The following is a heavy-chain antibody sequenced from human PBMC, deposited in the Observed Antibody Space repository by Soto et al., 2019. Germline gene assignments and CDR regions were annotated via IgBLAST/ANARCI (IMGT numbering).Heavy chain of an antibody. D-gene: IGHD2-15*01. CDR1: GYTFTSYY. CDR2: INPSGGST. V-gene: IGHV1-46*01. CDR3: ARGGGYVGYCSGGSCQDFDY. J-gene: IGHJ4*02. Sequence: QVQLVQSGAEVKKPGASVKVSCKASGYTFTSYYMHWVRQAPGQGLEWMGIINPSGGSTSYAQKFQGRVTMTRDTSTSTVYMELSSLRSEDTAVYYCARGGGYVGYCSGGSCQDFDYWGQGTLVTVSS.